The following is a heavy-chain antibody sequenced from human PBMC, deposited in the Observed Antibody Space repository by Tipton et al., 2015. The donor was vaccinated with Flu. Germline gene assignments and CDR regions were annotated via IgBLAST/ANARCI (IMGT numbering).Heavy chain of an antibody. CDR2: IYHSGST. D-gene: IGHD6-19*01. V-gene: IGHV4-38-2*01. CDR1: GYSISSGYY. J-gene: IGHJ4*02. Sequence: TLSLTCAVSGYSISSGYYWGWIRQPPGKGLEWIGSIYHSGSTYYNPYLKSRVTISVDTSKSQFSLKLSTLTAADTAEYYCARQERSGWFLDYWGQGTLVTVS. CDR3: ARQERSGWFLDY.